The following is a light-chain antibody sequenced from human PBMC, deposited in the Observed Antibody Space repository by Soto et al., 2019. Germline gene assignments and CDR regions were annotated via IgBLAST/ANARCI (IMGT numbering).Light chain of an antibody. CDR1: TSNIGSNT. CDR2: SND. CDR3: AVWDDSLNAWV. Sequence: QALVTQPPSASGTPGQSVTISCSGSTSNIGSNTVNWYQQLPGTAPKLLVYSNDQRPSGVPDRFSASKSGTSAFLAISGLQSEDEADYDCAVWDDSLNAWVFGGGTKVTVL. V-gene: IGLV1-44*01. J-gene: IGLJ3*02.